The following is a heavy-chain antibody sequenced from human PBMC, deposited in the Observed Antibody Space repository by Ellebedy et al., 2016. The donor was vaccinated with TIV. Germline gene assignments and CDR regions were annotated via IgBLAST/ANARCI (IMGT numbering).Heavy chain of an antibody. CDR3: ARDYCSSTSCYYYMDV. V-gene: IGHV3-23*01. CDR2: ISGSGGST. CDR1: GFTFSSYA. J-gene: IGHJ6*03. D-gene: IGHD2-2*01. Sequence: GGSLRLSXAASGFTFSSYAMSWVRQAPGKGLEWVSAISGSGGSTYYADSVKGRFTISRDNAKNSLYLQMNSLRAEDTAVYYCARDYCSSTSCYYYMDVWGKGTTVTVSS.